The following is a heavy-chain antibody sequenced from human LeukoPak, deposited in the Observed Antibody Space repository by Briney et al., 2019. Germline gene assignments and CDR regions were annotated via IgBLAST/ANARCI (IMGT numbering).Heavy chain of an antibody. D-gene: IGHD3-22*01. J-gene: IGHJ1*01. CDR2: IYYSGRT. Sequence: SETLSLTXSVSGDSVSRSDSYWDWIRQPPGKGLEWIGTIYYSGRTYYSPSLKSRVTMSVDPSNNQFSLNLRSVTAADTALYSCARRRFYDGSRYLAWGQGTLLSPSS. CDR3: ARRRFYDGSRYLA. CDR1: GDSVSRSDSY. V-gene: IGHV4-39*01.